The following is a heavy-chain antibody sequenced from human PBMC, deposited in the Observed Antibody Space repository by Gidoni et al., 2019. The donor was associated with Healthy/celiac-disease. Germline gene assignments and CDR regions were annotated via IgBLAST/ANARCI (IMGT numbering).Heavy chain of an antibody. D-gene: IGHD3-3*01. V-gene: IGHV1-69*02. Sequence: QVQLVPSGAEVKKPGSSVKFSCKASGGTFSSDTISWVRQAPGKGLEWMGRIIPILGIANYAQKFQGRVTITAEKSTSTAYMELSSLRSEDTAVYYCESQIFGVVPYGRDVWGQGTTVTVSS. J-gene: IGHJ6*02. CDR3: ESQIFGVVPYGRDV. CDR1: GGTFSSDT. CDR2: IIPILGIA.